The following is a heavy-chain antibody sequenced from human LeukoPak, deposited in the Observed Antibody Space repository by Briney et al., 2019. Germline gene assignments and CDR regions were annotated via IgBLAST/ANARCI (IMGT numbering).Heavy chain of an antibody. Sequence: ASVKVSCKASGYTFTGYYMHWVRQAPGQGLEWMGWVNPNSGGTNYAQKFQGRVTMTRDTSISTAYMELSRLRSDDTAVYYCATHSSSWYSYYYYSYYMDVWGKGTTVTVSS. V-gene: IGHV1-2*02. CDR1: GYTFTGYY. CDR3: ATHSSSWYSYYYYSYYMDV. D-gene: IGHD6-13*01. CDR2: VNPNSGGT. J-gene: IGHJ6*03.